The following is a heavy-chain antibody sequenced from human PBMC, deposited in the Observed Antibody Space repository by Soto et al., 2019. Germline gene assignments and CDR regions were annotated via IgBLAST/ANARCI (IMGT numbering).Heavy chain of an antibody. CDR1: GYTFNIFA. J-gene: IGHJ5*02. CDR3: ARDVAGDVNWGFDP. V-gene: IGHV1-3*05. D-gene: IGHD7-27*01. Sequence: QVQLVQSGAEEKKPGASVKVSCKGSGYTFNIFAIHWVRQAPGHSLEWMGWINARTGNTKYSEKFQGRITITTDTSANTAYMDLSSLTSEDTAVYYCARDVAGDVNWGFDPWGHGTLVTVFS. CDR2: INARTGNT.